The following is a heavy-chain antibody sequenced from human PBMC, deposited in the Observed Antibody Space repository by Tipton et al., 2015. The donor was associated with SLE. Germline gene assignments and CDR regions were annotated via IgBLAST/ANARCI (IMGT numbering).Heavy chain of an antibody. V-gene: IGHV4-39*07. CDR3: ARDRRGWYFDL. D-gene: IGHD3-10*01. CDR1: GGSISSSSYY. Sequence: LRLTCTVSGGSISSSSYYWGWIRQPQGKGLEWIGSIYYSGSTYYNPSLKSRVTISVDTSKNQFSLKLSSVTAADTAVYYCARDRRGWYFDLWGRGTLVTVSS. J-gene: IGHJ2*01. CDR2: IYYSGST.